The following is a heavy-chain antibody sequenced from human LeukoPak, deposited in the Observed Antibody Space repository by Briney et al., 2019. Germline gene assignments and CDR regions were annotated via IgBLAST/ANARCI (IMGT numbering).Heavy chain of an antibody. J-gene: IGHJ4*02. D-gene: IGHD2-21*02. CDR2: ISYDGSNK. V-gene: IGHV3-30*04. CDR1: GFTFSSYA. Sequence: PGRSLRLSCAASGFTFSSYAMHWVRQAPGKGLEWVAVISYDGSNKYYADSVKGRFTISRDNSKNTLYLQMNSLRAEDTAVYYCARDGLAYCGGDCYRWFDYWGQGTLVTVSS. CDR3: ARDGLAYCGGDCYRWFDY.